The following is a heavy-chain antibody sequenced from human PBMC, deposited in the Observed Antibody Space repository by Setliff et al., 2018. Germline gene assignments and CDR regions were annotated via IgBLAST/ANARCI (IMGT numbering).Heavy chain of an antibody. CDR3: ARGQGHYYDSSGCLDY. Sequence: SVKVSCKASGGTFSNYAVNWVRQAPGQGLEWMGGIIPFFRTANYAQNFQDRVTITTDKTTSPAFMELSSLRSEDTAVYFCARGQGHYYDSSGCLDYWGQGTLVTVSS. CDR2: IIPFFRTA. D-gene: IGHD3-22*01. V-gene: IGHV1-69*05. J-gene: IGHJ4*02. CDR1: GGTFSNYA.